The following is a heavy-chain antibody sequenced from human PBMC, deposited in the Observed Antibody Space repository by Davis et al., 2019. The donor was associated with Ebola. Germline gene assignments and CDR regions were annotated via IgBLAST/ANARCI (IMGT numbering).Heavy chain of an antibody. CDR1: GGSISSSNW. Sequence: MPSETLSLTCAVSGGSISSSNWWSWVRQPPGKGLEWIGEIYHSGSTNYNPSLKSRVTISVDKSKNQFSLKLSSVTAADTAVYYCARDSSYDRPGDYYGMDVWGQGTTVTVSS. D-gene: IGHD3-22*01. CDR3: ARDSSYDRPGDYYGMDV. CDR2: IYHSGST. J-gene: IGHJ6*02. V-gene: IGHV4-4*02.